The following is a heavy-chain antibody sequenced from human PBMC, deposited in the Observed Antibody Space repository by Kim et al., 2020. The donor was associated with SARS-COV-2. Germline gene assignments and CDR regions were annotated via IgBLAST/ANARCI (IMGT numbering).Heavy chain of an antibody. CDR3: ARRAGFPYNMCV. CDR1: GGSISSHY. CDR2: IYYTGSA. V-gene: IGHV4-59*11. J-gene: IGHJ6*03. Sequence: SETLSLTCSVSGGSISSHYWAWIRQPPGKGLEWIGYIYYTGSANYNPSLKSRVTMSVVTSKNQFSLKLSSVTTADTAVYFCARRAGFPYNMCVWGKGTTGTAS.